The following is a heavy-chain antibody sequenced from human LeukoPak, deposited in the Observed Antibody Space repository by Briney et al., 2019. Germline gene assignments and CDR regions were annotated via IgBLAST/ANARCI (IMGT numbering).Heavy chain of an antibody. D-gene: IGHD2-21*02. CDR3: ARSMFLAYCGGDCYSPPDY. J-gene: IGHJ4*02. CDR2: ISSSGSTI. V-gene: IGHV3-48*03. CDR1: GFTFSSYE. Sequence: GGSPRLSCAASGFTFSSYEMNWVRQAPGKGLEWVSYISSSGSTIYCADSVKGRFTISRDNAKNSLYLQMNSLRAEDTAVYYCARSMFLAYCGGDCYSPPDYWGQGTLVTVSS.